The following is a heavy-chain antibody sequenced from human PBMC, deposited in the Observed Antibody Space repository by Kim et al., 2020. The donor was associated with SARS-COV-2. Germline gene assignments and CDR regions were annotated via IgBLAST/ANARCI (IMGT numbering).Heavy chain of an antibody. CDR3: ARHIVVVTATMSEDFDY. CDR2: IYYSGST. Sequence: ETLSLTCTVSGGSISSSSYYWGWIRQPPGKGLEWIGSIYYSGSTYYNPSLKSRVPISVDTSKNQFSLKLSSVTAADTAVYYCARHIVVVTATMSEDFDYWGQGTLVTVSS. D-gene: IGHD2-21*02. CDR1: GGSISSSSYY. V-gene: IGHV4-39*01. J-gene: IGHJ4*02.